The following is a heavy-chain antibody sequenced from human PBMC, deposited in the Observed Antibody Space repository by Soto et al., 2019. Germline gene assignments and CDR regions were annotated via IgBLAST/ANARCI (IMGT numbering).Heavy chain of an antibody. CDR3: ARQTVRVSGYCSGGSCYPQSDWFDP. CDR2: TYYRSKWYN. CDR1: GDSVSSNSAA. D-gene: IGHD2-15*01. Sequence: SRTLSLPCAISGDSVSSNSAAWNWIRQSPSRGLEWLGRTYYRSKWYNDYAVSVKSRITINPDTSKNQFSLQLNSVTPEDTAVYYCARQTVRVSGYCSGGSCYPQSDWFDPWGQGTLVTVSS. V-gene: IGHV6-1*01. J-gene: IGHJ5*02.